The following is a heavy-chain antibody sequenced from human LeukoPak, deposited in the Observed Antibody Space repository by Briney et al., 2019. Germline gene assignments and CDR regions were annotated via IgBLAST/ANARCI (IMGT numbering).Heavy chain of an antibody. CDR2: VWYDGSNK. D-gene: IGHD5-12*01. V-gene: IGHV3-33*08. J-gene: IGHJ4*02. CDR1: GFTFDDYG. CDR3: ARGPSAYPKCFDY. Sequence: GGSLRLSCAASGFTFDDYGMSWVRQAPGKGLEWVAVVWYDGSNKYYADSVKGRFTISRDNSKNTLYLQMNSLRAEDTAVYYCARGPSAYPKCFDYWGQGTLVTVSS.